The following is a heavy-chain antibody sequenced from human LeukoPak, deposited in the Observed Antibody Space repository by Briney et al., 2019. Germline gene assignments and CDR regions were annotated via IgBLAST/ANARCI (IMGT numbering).Heavy chain of an antibody. CDR1: GFTFSSYA. Sequence: GGSLRLSCAASGFTFSSYAMRWVRQAPGKGLEWVSAISGSGGSTYSANSVKGRFTISRDNSKNTLHLQMNSLRAEDTAVYYCAKARGDFDYWGQGTLVTVSS. J-gene: IGHJ4*02. CDR3: AKARGDFDY. D-gene: IGHD2-21*01. V-gene: IGHV3-23*01. CDR2: ISGSGGST.